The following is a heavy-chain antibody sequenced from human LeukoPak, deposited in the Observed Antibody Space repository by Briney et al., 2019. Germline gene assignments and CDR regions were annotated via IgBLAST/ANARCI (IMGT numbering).Heavy chain of an antibody. CDR1: GGSISRGGYY. J-gene: IGHJ4*02. CDR3: ARDRGYCTNGVCPSDY. V-gene: IGHV4-31*03. Sequence: SQTLSLTCTVSGGSISRGGYYWSWIRQHPGKGLEWIGYIYYSGSTYYNPSLKSRVTISVDTSKNQFSLKLSSVTAADTAVYYCARDRGYCTNGVCPSDYWGQGTLVTVSS. CDR2: IYYSGST. D-gene: IGHD2-8*01.